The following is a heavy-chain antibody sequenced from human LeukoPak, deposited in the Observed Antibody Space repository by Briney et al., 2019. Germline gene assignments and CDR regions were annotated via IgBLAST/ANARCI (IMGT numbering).Heavy chain of an antibody. Sequence: SGTLSLTCAVYGGSFSGYYWSCIRQLPGKGLEWIGYIYYRGNTNYNPSLKSRVAISVDTSKNQFSLKLSSVTAADTAVYYCARPTTRGTGWFDPWGQGTLVTVSS. CDR3: ARPTTRGTGWFDP. CDR2: IYYRGNT. D-gene: IGHD1-26*01. V-gene: IGHV4-59*08. J-gene: IGHJ5*02. CDR1: GGSFSGYY.